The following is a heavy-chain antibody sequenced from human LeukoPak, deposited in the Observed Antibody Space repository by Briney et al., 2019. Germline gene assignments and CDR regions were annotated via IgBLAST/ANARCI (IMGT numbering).Heavy chain of an antibody. CDR2: ISGSGGST. V-gene: IGHV3-23*01. J-gene: IGHJ4*02. CDR1: GFTFSSYA. CDR3: ASYSSSRGTFDY. Sequence: PGGSLRLSCAASGFTFSSYAMHWVRQAPGKGLEWVSAISGSGGSTYYADSVKGRFTISRDNSKNTLYLQMNSLRAEDTAVYYCASYSSSRGTFDYWGQGTLVTVSS. D-gene: IGHD6-6*01.